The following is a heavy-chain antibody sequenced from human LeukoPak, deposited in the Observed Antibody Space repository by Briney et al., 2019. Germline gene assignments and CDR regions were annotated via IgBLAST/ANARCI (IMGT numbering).Heavy chain of an antibody. CDR2: IYHSGST. CDR3: ARRPDYYDSSGYYYYAFDI. D-gene: IGHD3-22*01. J-gene: IGHJ3*02. CDR1: GGSISSSNW. V-gene: IGHV4-4*02. Sequence: SETLSLTCAVSGGSISSSNWWSWVRQPPGKGLEWIGEIYHSGSTNYNPSLKSRVTISVDKSKNQFSLKLSSVTAADTAVYYCARRPDYYDSSGYYYYAFDIWGQGTMVTVSS.